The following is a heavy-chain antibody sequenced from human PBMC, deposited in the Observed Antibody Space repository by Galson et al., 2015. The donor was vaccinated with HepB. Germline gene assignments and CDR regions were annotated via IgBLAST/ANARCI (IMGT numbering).Heavy chain of an antibody. D-gene: IGHD4-17*01. CDR3: AKAGRAYGDFHYFDY. V-gene: IGHV3-30*18. CDR1: GFTFNRFG. CDR2: SLYDGINK. Sequence: SLRLSCAASGFTFNRFGMHWVRRAPGKGLEWVAVSLYDGINKYYEDSVQGRFTVSRDNAKNTLYLQMNSLRADDTAVYYCAKAGRAYGDFHYFDYWGQGALVTVSS. J-gene: IGHJ4*02.